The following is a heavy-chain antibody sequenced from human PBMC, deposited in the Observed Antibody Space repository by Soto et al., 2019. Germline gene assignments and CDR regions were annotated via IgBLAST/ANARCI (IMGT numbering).Heavy chain of an antibody. CDR1: GFSLSTSGVG. CDR3: AHRGDYGARALDY. Sequence: QITLKESGPTLVKPTQTLTLTCTFSGFSLSTSGVGVGWIRQPPGKALEWLVFIYWDDDKRDSPSLRNRLTITKDTSKTQVVLTMTNMYPVDTATYCCAHRGDYGARALDYWGQGTLVTVSS. CDR2: IYWDDDK. V-gene: IGHV2-5*02. D-gene: IGHD3-10*01. J-gene: IGHJ4*02.